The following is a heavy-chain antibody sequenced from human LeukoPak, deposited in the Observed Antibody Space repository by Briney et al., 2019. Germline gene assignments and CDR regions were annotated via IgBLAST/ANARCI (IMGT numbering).Heavy chain of an antibody. CDR2: IYYSGST. CDR1: GGSISGYY. CDR3: ARDLGYCGGDCYSDYYYGMAV. J-gene: IGHJ6*02. V-gene: IGHV4-59*01. Sequence: SETLSLTCTVSGGSISGYYWSWIRQPPGKGLEGIGDIYYSGSTNYNPSLKSRVTISVDTSKNQFSLKLSSVPAADTAVYYCARDLGYCGGDCYSDYYYGMAVWGQGTTVTVSS. D-gene: IGHD2-21*02.